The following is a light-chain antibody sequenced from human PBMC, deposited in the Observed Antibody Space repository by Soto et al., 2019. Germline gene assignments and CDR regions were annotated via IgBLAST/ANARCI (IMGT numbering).Light chain of an antibody. Sequence: DIQMTQSPSTLSASVGDRVTITCRASQSISSWLAWYQQKPGKAPKLLIYDASSLESGVPSRFSGSGSGTEFTLTISSLQPDDFATYYCLQYNSYSQFGQGTKVDIK. V-gene: IGKV1-5*01. J-gene: IGKJ1*01. CDR2: DAS. CDR1: QSISSW. CDR3: LQYNSYSQ.